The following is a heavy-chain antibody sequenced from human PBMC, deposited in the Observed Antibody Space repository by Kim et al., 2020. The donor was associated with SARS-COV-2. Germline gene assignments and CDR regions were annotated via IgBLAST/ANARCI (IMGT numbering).Heavy chain of an antibody. V-gene: IGHV3-13*01. D-gene: IGHD4-17*01. J-gene: IGHJ2*01. CDR3: ARGGYGAYWYFDL. Sequence: YPGTVKSRFTISRENAKNSLYLKMNSLRAGYTAVYYCARGGYGAYWYFDLWGRGTLVTVSS.